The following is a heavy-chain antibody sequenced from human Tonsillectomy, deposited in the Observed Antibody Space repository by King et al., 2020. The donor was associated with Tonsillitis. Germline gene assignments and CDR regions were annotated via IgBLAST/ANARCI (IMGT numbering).Heavy chain of an antibody. CDR3: ARLTTPLADFNY. CDR1: GYSFTSYW. J-gene: IGHJ4*02. CDR2: IYPGDSDT. Sequence: QLVQSGAEVKKPGESLKISCKGSGYSFTSYWIGWVRQMPGKGLEWMGIIYPGDSDTRYSPAFQGQVTISADKSISTAYLKWSRLKAPDTAMYYRARLTTPLADFNYWGQGTPVTVSS. V-gene: IGHV5-51*01. D-gene: IGHD1-14*01.